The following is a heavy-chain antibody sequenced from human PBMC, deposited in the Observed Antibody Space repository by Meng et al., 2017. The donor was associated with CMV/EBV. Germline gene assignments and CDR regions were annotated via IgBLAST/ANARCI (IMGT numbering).Heavy chain of an antibody. CDR1: GFTFSDYY. CDR3: ARRVGWFGVVIAFDF. Sequence: GGSLRLSCAASGFTFSDYYMSWIRQSPGKGLEWVSYISSSGSTIYYADSVKGRFTISRDNAKNSLYLQMNSLRAEDTAVYYCARRVGWFGVVIAFDFWGQGTLVTVSS. V-gene: IGHV3-11*01. J-gene: IGHJ4*02. CDR2: ISSSGSTI. D-gene: IGHD3-3*01.